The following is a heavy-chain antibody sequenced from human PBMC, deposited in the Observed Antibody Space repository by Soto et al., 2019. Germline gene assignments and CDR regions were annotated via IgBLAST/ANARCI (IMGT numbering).Heavy chain of an antibody. V-gene: IGHV3-33*01. Sequence: QVQLVESGGGVVQPGRSLRLSCVASGFTFSTYGMHWVRQAPGKGVEWVAMTWNDGSNKYYADSVKDRFTISRDNSKNTLYLQMNSLRDEDSAVYYCTTELNDMQAFDIWGRGTMVTVSS. D-gene: IGHD1-1*01. CDR2: TWNDGSNK. J-gene: IGHJ3*02. CDR3: TTELNDMQAFDI. CDR1: GFTFSTYG.